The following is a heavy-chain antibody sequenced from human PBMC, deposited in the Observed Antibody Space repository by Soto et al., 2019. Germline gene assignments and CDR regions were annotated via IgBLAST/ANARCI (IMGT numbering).Heavy chain of an antibody. CDR1: SGSLSGYY. CDR3: ARYEYGNSLYGVDV. Sequence: SETLSLTCAVFSGSLSGYYWSWIRQTPGMGLEWIGEVDHRGSTTYNPSLKNRASISIDSSKNLFSLELASVTAADTALYFCARYEYGNSLYGVDVWGQGTRVTVSS. V-gene: IGHV4-34*01. CDR2: VDHRGST. D-gene: IGHD1-7*01. J-gene: IGHJ6*02.